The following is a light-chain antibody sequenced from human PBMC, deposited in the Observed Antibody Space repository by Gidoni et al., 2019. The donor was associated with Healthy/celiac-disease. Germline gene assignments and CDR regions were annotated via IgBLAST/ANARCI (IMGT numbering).Light chain of an antibody. CDR1: QGIRND. CDR2: DAS. CDR3: LQDYNYPRT. Sequence: IPMTQSPPSLSASVGDRVTITCRASQGIRNDLVWYQQKPGKAPKLLIYDASSLQSGVPSRFSGSGSGTDFTLTISSLQPEDFATYYCLQDYNYPRTFGQGTKVEIK. V-gene: IGKV1-6*01. J-gene: IGKJ1*01.